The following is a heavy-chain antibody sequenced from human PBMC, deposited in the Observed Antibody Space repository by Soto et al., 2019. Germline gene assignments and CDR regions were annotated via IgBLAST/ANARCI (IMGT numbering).Heavy chain of an antibody. V-gene: IGHV3-48*02. D-gene: IGHD6-19*01. CDR3: ARERAVGIAVALNWFDP. J-gene: IGHJ5*02. CDR2: ISSSSSTI. Sequence: EVQLVESGGGLVQPGGSLRLSCAASGFTFSSYSMNWVRQAPGKGLEWVSYISSSSSTIYYADSVKGRFTISRDNAKNALYLQMNSLGDEDTAVYYCARERAVGIAVALNWFDPWGQGTLVTVSS. CDR1: GFTFSSYS.